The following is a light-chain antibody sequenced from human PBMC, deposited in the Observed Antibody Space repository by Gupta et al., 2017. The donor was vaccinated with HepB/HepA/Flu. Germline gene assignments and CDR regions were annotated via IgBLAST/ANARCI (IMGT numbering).Light chain of an antibody. Sequence: DIQMTQSPSSLSASVGDRVTITCRASQSISSYLNWYQQKPGKAPKLLIYAASRWQSGVPSRFSGSGSGTDFTLTISRLQPEDFATYYCQQRDSTSWTFGQGTKVEIK. CDR1: QSISSY. CDR2: AAS. J-gene: IGKJ1*01. V-gene: IGKV1-39*01. CDR3: QQRDSTSWT.